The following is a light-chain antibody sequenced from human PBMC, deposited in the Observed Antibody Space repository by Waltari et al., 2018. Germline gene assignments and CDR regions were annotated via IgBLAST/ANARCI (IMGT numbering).Light chain of an antibody. CDR1: QDINNY. CDR3: QQFHSLRT. Sequence: DIQMTQSPSSLSASVGDSVTITCQASQDINNYLNWYQQKPGKAPKLLVYDASNLETGGPSRFSGSGSGTTFTFTISSLQPEDIATDYGQQFHSLRTVGGGTKVEIK. J-gene: IGKJ4*01. CDR2: DAS. V-gene: IGKV1-33*01.